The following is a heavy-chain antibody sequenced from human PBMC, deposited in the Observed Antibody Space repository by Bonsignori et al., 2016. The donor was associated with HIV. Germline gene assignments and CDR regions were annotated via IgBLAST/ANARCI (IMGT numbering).Heavy chain of an antibody. CDR3: ARDRIVLMVYATRGMDV. J-gene: IGHJ6*04. V-gene: IGHV1-2*02. CDR2: INPNSGGT. D-gene: IGHD2-8*01. Sequence: WVRQAPGQGLEWMGWINPNSGGTNYAQKFQGRVTMTRDTSISTAYMELSRLRSDDTAVYYCARDRIVLMVYATRGMDVWGKGTTVTVSS.